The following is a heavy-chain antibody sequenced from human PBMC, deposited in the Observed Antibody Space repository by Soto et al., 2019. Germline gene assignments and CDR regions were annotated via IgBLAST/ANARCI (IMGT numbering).Heavy chain of an antibody. J-gene: IGHJ4*02. Sequence: EVQLLESGGGVVQPGGSLRLSCAASGVTLRDYVMTWVRQAPGKGLEWVALITANSAVTKYADSVKGRFTISRDNPKDAVYLQMYSLAVEDTAIYHCAKCTSGSGCHGLYLHYWGQGPQVVVSA. V-gene: IGHV3-23*01. CDR2: ITANSAVT. CDR1: GVTLRDYV. D-gene: IGHD3-10*01. CDR3: AKCTSGSGCHGLYLHY.